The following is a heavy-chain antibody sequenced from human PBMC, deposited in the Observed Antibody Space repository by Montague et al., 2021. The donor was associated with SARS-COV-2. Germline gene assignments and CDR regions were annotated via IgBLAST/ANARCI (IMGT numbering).Heavy chain of an antibody. CDR1: GFPFSSYW. D-gene: IGHD2-21*02. J-gene: IGHJ3*02. V-gene: IGHV3-74*01. Sequence: SLRLSCEASGFPFSSYWMHWVRQAPVKGLVWVSRISQDGSGKSYADSVKGRFTISRDNAKNTLYLQLNSLRAEDTAMYYCARVGGMVTAIRGFDIWGQGTMVTVSS. CDR3: ARVGGMVTAIRGFDI. CDR2: ISQDGSGK.